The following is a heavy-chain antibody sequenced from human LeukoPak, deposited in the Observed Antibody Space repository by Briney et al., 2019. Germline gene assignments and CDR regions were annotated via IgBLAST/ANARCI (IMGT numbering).Heavy chain of an antibody. CDR3: ARDSMIVVVIDSPLDY. V-gene: IGHV1-18*01. D-gene: IGHD3-22*01. J-gene: IGHJ4*02. CDR2: ISAYNGNT. CDR1: GYTFTSYG. Sequence: GASVKVSCKASGYTFTSYGISWVRQAPGQGLEWMGWISAYNGNTNYAQKLQGRVTMTTDTSTSTAYMELRSLRSDDTAVYYCARDSMIVVVIDSPLDYWGQGTLVTVSS.